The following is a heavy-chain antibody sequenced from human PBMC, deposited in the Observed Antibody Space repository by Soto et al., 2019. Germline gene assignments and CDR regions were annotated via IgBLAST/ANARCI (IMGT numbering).Heavy chain of an antibody. CDR3: ATVDEVDSGYDFSLNF. CDR2: INPNSGGT. J-gene: IGHJ1*01. CDR1: GYIVNGYY. D-gene: IGHD5-12*01. V-gene: IGHV1-2*02. Sequence: ASVKVSCKASGYIVNGYYMHWVRQAPGQGIEWMGWINPNSGGTHYAQNFQVRVTMTRDTSISPAYLALSRLSSPETVVYSCATVDEVDSGYDFSLNFWGQGTLVTVSS.